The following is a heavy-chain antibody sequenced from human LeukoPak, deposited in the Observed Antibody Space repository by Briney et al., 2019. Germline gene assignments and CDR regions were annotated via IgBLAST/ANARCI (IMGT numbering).Heavy chain of an antibody. Sequence: SSVNVSRKASAYTFSGYYMHLVRQAPAQGLEWMGWINPNSGGTNYAHKFQGRVTITSDTSISTAYMELSRLRCDDTAVYYCARGYPLSTTAAGTYFQHWGQGTLVTVSS. D-gene: IGHD6-13*01. CDR1: AYTFSGYY. CDR3: ARGYPLSTTAAGTYFQH. CDR2: INPNSGGT. J-gene: IGHJ1*01. V-gene: IGHV1-2*02.